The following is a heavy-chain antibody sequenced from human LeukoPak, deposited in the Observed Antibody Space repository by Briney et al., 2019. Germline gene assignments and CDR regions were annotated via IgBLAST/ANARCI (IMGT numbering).Heavy chain of an antibody. J-gene: IGHJ4*02. CDR1: GFTFSSYG. CDR2: ISNDGTNK. V-gene: IGHV3-30*18. D-gene: IGHD2-2*02. Sequence: GGSLRLPCAASGFTFSSYGMHWVRQAPGKGLEWVAVISNDGTNKYYADSVKGRFTISRDNSKNTLYLQMNSLRAEDTAVYYCAKALGYCSSTSCYNYFDYWGQGTLVTVSS. CDR3: AKALGYCSSTSCYNYFDY.